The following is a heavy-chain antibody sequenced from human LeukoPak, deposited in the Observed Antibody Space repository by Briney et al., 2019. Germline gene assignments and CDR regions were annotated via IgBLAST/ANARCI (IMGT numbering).Heavy chain of an antibody. CDR3: ARGPRGIRFLGGYGMDV. Sequence: SETLSLTCAVYGGSFSGYYWSWIRQPPGKGLEWIGEINHSGSTNYNPSLKSRVTISVDTSKNQFSLKLSSVTAADTAVYYCARGPRGIRFLGGYGMDVWGQGTTVTVSS. D-gene: IGHD3-3*01. V-gene: IGHV4-34*01. J-gene: IGHJ6*02. CDR1: GGSFSGYY. CDR2: INHSGST.